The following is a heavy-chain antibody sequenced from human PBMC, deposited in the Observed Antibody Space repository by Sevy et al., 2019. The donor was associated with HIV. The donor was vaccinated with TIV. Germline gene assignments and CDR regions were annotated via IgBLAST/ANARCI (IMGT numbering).Heavy chain of an antibody. J-gene: IGHJ4*02. Sequence: GESLKISCAASGFTVSSNYMSWVRQAPGKGLEWVSVIYSGGSTYYADSVKGRFTISRDNSKNTLYLQMDSLRADDTAVYYCAKQGGYCSNGVCYRAFDYWGQGTLVTVSS. CDR3: AKQGGYCSNGVCYRAFDY. V-gene: IGHV3-53*05. CDR1: GFTVSSNY. CDR2: IYSGGST. D-gene: IGHD2-8*01.